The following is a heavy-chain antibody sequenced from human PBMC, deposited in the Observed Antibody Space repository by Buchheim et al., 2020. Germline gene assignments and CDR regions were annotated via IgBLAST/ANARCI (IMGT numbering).Heavy chain of an antibody. J-gene: IGHJ5*02. Sequence: QVQLVESGGGVVQPGRSLRLSCAASGFTFSSYGMHWVRQAPGKGLEWVAVIWYDGSNKYYADSVKGRFTISRDNSKNTLYLQMNSLRAEDTAVYYCARDAITVKPLWFDPWGQGTL. CDR1: GFTFSSYG. CDR3: ARDAITVKPLWFDP. CDR2: IWYDGSNK. V-gene: IGHV3-33*01. D-gene: IGHD1-20*01.